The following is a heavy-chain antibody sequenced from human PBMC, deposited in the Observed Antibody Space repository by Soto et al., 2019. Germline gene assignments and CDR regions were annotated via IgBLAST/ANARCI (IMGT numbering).Heavy chain of an antibody. CDR3: AKVANYYDSSGPDKAFDI. D-gene: IGHD3-22*01. V-gene: IGHV3-23*01. CDR2: ISGSGGST. CDR1: GFTFSSYA. J-gene: IGHJ3*02. Sequence: GGSLRLSCAASGFTFSSYAMSWVRQAPGKGLEWVSAISGSGGSTYYADSVKGRFTISRDNSKNTLYPQMNSMRAEDTAVSYCAKVANYYDSSGPDKAFDIWGQGTMVTVSS.